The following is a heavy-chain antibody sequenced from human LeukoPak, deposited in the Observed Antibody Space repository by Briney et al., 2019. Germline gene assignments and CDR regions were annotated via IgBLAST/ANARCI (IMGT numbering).Heavy chain of an antibody. Sequence: TGGSLRLSCAASGFTFSSYGMHWVRQGPGKGLEWVAVISDDGTNKYYTDSVKGRFTISRDSSTNTLFLQMSSLRVEDTAVYYRAKDSKRYSYDYWGQGTLVTVSS. CDR2: ISDDGTNK. CDR1: GFTFSSYG. V-gene: IGHV3-30*18. CDR3: AKDSKRYSYDY. J-gene: IGHJ4*02. D-gene: IGHD5-18*01.